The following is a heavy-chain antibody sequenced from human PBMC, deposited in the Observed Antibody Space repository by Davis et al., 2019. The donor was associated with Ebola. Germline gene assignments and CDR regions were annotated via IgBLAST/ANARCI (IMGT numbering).Heavy chain of an antibody. Sequence: SETLSLTCTVSGCSISSYYRSWIRQPPGKGLEWIGSIYYSGSTYYNPSLKSRATISVDTSKNQFSLKPSPVTAADTAVYYCARELRDPRPGYNYGMDVWSQGTTVTVSS. CDR3: ARELRDPRPGYNYGMDV. CDR2: IYYSGST. V-gene: IGHV4-59*05. J-gene: IGHJ6*02. CDR1: GCSISSYY. D-gene: IGHD1-1*01.